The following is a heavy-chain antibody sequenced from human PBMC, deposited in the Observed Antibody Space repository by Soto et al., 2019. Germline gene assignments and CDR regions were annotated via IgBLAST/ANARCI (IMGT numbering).Heavy chain of an antibody. D-gene: IGHD3-16*02. V-gene: IGHV4-4*02. J-gene: IGHJ4*02. CDR1: GGPISSSNW. CDR3: ASRITLGTVIVMHD. Sequence: SETLSLTCAVSGGPISSSNWRRWVRQPPGRGLEWIGEIYHSGSTNYKPSLTSRVTISVDTSKNQFSLKLSSVTAADTAVYYCASRITLGTVIVMHDWGQGALVTVSS. CDR2: IYHSGST.